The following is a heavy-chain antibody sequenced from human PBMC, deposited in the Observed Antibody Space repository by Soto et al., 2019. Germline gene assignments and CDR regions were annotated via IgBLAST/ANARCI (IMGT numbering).Heavy chain of an antibody. CDR1: GYTFTSYA. CDR3: ARAPLGYCSGGSCYPTDY. Sequence: ASVKVSCKASGYTFTSYAMHWVRQAPGQRLEWMGWINAGNGNTKYSQKFQGRVTITRDTSASTAYMELSSLRSEDTAVYYCARAPLGYCSGGSCYPTDYWGQGTLVTVSS. J-gene: IGHJ4*02. CDR2: INAGNGNT. V-gene: IGHV1-3*01. D-gene: IGHD2-15*01.